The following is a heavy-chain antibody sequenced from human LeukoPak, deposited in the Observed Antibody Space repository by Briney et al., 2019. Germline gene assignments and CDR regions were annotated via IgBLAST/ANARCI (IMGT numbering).Heavy chain of an antibody. CDR3: VRGGRGVPAARRFEPGNWFDP. V-gene: IGHV4-34*01. CDR1: GGSFSGYH. CDR2: INHTGSP. D-gene: IGHD2-2*01. J-gene: IGHJ5*02. Sequence: SSETLSLTCAVYGGSFSGYHWSWIRQPPGKGLEWIGEINHTGSPNYNPSLKSRVTISEDTSKNQFSLKLRSVTAADTAVYYCVRGGRGVPAARRFEPGNWFDPWGQGTPVIVSS.